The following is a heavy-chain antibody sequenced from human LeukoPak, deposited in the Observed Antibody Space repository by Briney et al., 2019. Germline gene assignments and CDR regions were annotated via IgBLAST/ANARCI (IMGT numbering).Heavy chain of an antibody. CDR2: IYPGDSDT. Sequence: GESLKISCKGSGYSFTSYRIGWVRQMPGKGLEWMGIIYPGDSDTRYSPSFQGQVTISADKSISTAYLQWSSLKASDTAMYYCARLRGNYYDSSGRNWFDPWGQGTLVTVSS. CDR1: GYSFTSYR. D-gene: IGHD3-22*01. V-gene: IGHV5-51*01. J-gene: IGHJ5*02. CDR3: ARLRGNYYDSSGRNWFDP.